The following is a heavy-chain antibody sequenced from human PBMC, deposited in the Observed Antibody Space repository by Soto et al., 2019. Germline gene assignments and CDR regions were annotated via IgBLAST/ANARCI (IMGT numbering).Heavy chain of an antibody. D-gene: IGHD2-2*01. Sequence: GESLKISCKGSGYSFTSYWIGWVRQMPGKGLEWMGIIYPGDSDTRYSPSFQGQVTISADKSISTAYLQWSSLTAADTAVYYCARAETLGYCSSTSCYGRTQSFDYWGQGTLVTVSS. CDR3: ARAETLGYCSSTSCYGRTQSFDY. CDR2: IYPGDSDT. CDR1: GYSFTSYW. J-gene: IGHJ4*02. V-gene: IGHV5-51*01.